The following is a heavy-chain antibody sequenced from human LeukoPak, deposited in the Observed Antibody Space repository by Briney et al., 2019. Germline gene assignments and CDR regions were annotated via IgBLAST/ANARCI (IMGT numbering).Heavy chain of an antibody. V-gene: IGHV1-69*06. Sequence: ASVKVSCKASGGTFSSYAISWVRQAPGQGLEWMGGIIPIFGTANYAQKFQGRVTITADKSTSTAYMELSSLRSEDTAVYYCARSQYYYDSSATTYNWFDPWGQGTLVTVSS. CDR3: ARSQYYYDSSATTYNWFDP. CDR2: IIPIFGTA. D-gene: IGHD3-22*01. CDR1: GGTFSSYA. J-gene: IGHJ5*02.